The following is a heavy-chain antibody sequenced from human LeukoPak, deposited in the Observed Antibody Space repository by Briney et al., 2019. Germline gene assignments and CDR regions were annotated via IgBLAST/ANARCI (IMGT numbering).Heavy chain of an antibody. Sequence: PTGGSLRLSCAASGFSFRSYWMHWVRQAPGKGLVWVSRINSDGSNTSYADSVKGRFTISRDNAKNTLYLQMNSLRADDTALYYCARQSSGWYFYWGQGTLVTVSS. CDR3: ARQSSGWYFY. CDR2: INSDGSNT. J-gene: IGHJ4*02. V-gene: IGHV3-74*01. CDR1: GFSFRSYW. D-gene: IGHD6-13*01.